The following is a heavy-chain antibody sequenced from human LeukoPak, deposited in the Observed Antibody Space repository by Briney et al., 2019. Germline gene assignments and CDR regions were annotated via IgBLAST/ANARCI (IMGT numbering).Heavy chain of an antibody. D-gene: IGHD6-13*01. J-gene: IGHJ4*02. V-gene: IGHV3-30-3*01. CDR3: ARDLSWSFDY. CDR1: GFPLSSYD. CDR2: ISYDGNNK. Sequence: QPGGSLRLSCAASGFPLSSYDMHWVRQAPGKGLEWVVGISYDGNNKYYADSVKGRFTISRDNSKNTVYLQMNSLRVDDTAVYYCARDLSWSFDYWGQGTLVTVSS.